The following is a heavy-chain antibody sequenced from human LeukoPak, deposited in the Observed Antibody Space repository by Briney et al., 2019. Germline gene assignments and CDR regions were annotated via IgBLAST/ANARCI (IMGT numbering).Heavy chain of an antibody. CDR3: SKSGASYCGDDCLSRILRD. J-gene: IGHJ4*02. Sequence: GGSLRLSCAASGFTFSSYAMNWVRQAPGKGLEWVSIIGAGGDTTYYADSVKGRFTISGDNSKNTLYLQMNSLRAEDTAVYYCSKSGASYCGDDCLSRILRDWGLGTLVTVSS. V-gene: IGHV3-23*01. D-gene: IGHD2-21*02. CDR1: GFTFSSYA. CDR2: IGAGGDTT.